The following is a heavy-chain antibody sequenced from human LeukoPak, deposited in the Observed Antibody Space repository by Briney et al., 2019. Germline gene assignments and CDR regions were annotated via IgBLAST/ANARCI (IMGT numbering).Heavy chain of an antibody. Sequence: PGGSLRLSCAAPGFTFSSYSMNWVRQAPGKGLEWVSYISSSSSTIYYADSVKGRFTISRDNAKNSLYLQMNSLRAEDTAVYYCARERYCSSTSCYDGGAFDYWGQGTLVTVSS. D-gene: IGHD2-2*01. CDR2: ISSSSSTI. CDR3: ARERYCSSTSCYDGGAFDY. V-gene: IGHV3-48*01. CDR1: GFTFSSYS. J-gene: IGHJ4*02.